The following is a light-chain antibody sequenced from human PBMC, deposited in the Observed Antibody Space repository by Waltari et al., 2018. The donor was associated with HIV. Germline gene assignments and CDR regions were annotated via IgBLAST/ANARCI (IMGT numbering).Light chain of an antibody. V-gene: IGLV1-47*01. Sequence: QSVLTQPPSMSGTPGQRVTISCSGSNSTVELPSVYWYQRVPGAVPKLLIFANDQRPLGVPDRFSGSKSGSSASLAISGLRSEDEADYYCATWADILSAWVFGGGTRVTVL. CDR2: AND. J-gene: IGLJ3*02. CDR1: NSTVELPS. CDR3: ATWADILSAWV.